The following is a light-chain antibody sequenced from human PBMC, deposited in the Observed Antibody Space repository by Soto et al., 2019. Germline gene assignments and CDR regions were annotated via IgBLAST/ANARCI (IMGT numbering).Light chain of an antibody. CDR1: QSVSSSY. CDR2: GSS. V-gene: IGKV3-15*01. Sequence: EIVVSQSPSTLSVSPGERATLSCRASQSVSSSYLAWYQQKPGQAPRLLIHGSSTRASGIPDRFSGSGSGTEFTLTISSLQSEDFAVYYCQQCDNWPRTFGQGTKVDVK. CDR3: QQCDNWPRT. J-gene: IGKJ1*01.